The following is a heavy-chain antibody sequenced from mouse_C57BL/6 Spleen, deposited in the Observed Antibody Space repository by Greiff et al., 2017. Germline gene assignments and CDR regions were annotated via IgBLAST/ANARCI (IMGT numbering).Heavy chain of an antibody. CDR3: ARYDYYVSSYNY. V-gene: IGHV1-9*01. CDR2: ILPGNGST. J-gene: IGHJ2*01. D-gene: IGHD1-1*01. Sequence: QVQLQQSGAELMKPGASVKLSCKATGYTFTGYWIEWVKQRPGHGLEWIGEILPGNGSTNYNEKFKGKATFTADTSSNTAYMQLSSLTTEDSAIYYCARYDYYVSSYNYWGQGTTLTVSS. CDR1: GYTFTGYW.